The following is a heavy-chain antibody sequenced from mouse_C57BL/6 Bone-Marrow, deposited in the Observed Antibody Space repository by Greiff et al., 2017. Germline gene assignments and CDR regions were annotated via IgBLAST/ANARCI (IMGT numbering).Heavy chain of an antibody. Sequence: EVKLMESGGGLVQSGRSLRLSCATSGFTFSDFYMEWVRQAPGKGLEWIAASRNKANDYTTEYSASVKGRFIVSRDTSQSILYLQMNALRAEDTAIYYCARDGLSYAMDYWGQGTSVTVSS. J-gene: IGHJ4*01. V-gene: IGHV7-1*01. CDR3: ARDGLSYAMDY. CDR2: SRNKANDYTT. CDR1: GFTFSDFY. D-gene: IGHD1-1*02.